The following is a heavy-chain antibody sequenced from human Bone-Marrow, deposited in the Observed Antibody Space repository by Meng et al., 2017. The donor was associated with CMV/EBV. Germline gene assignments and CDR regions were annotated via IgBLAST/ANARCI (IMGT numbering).Heavy chain of an antibody. J-gene: IGHJ2*01. CDR3: ARGGIECFDL. CDR1: GFTFSSYW. D-gene: IGHD3-10*01. V-gene: IGHV3-74*03. CDR2: IHSDGRRI. Sequence: GESLRISCAASGFTFSSYWMHWVRQAPGKGLVWVSHIHSDGRRITYADSVKGRFTISRDNAKNTLHLEMNSLRAEDTAVYYCARGGIECFDLWGRGTLVTVSS.